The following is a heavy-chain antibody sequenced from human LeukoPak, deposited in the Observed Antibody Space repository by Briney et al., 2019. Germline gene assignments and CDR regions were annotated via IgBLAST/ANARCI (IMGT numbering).Heavy chain of an antibody. Sequence: GGSLRLSCAASGFTFSSFWMHWVRQAPGKWLVWVSRINTDESSTGYADSVEGRFTISRDNAKNTLYLQMNSLRVEDTAVYYCAKGLGATDSWGQGTLVTVSS. V-gene: IGHV3-74*01. D-gene: IGHD1-26*01. CDR1: GFTFSSFW. J-gene: IGHJ4*02. CDR3: AKGLGATDS. CDR2: INTDESST.